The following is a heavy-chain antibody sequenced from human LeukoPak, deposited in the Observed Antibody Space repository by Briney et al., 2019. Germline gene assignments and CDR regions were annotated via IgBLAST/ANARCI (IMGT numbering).Heavy chain of an antibody. J-gene: IGHJ4*02. D-gene: IGHD3-22*01. CDR2: ISSSSSYI. CDR1: GFTFSSYA. CDR3: ARLAGYYDSSGRHPIDY. Sequence: GGSLRLSCAASGFTFSSYAMSWVRQAPGKGLEWVSSISSSSSYIYYADSVKGRFTISRDNAKNSLYLQMNSLRAEDTAVYYCARLAGYYDSSGRHPIDYWGQGTLVTVSS. V-gene: IGHV3-21*01.